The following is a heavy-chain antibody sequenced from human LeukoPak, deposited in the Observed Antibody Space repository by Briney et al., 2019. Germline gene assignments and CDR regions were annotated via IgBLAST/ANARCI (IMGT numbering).Heavy chain of an antibody. Sequence: GAPVKVSCKASGGTFSSYAISWVRQAPGQGLEWMGGIIPIFGTANYAQKFQGRVTITADESTSTAYMELSSLRSEDTAVYYCARDNSAMKDYYYVDVWGKGTTVTVSS. V-gene: IGHV1-69*13. CDR1: GGTFSSYA. CDR3: ARDNSAMKDYYYVDV. CDR2: IIPIFGTA. J-gene: IGHJ6*03.